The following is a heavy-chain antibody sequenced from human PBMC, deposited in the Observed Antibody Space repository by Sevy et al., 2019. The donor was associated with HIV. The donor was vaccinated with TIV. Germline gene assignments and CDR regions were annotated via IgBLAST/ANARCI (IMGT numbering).Heavy chain of an antibody. CDR1: GFRFRDYR. CDR3: ARDRGRGEVALDL. CDR2: ITSSSNTI. Sequence: GGSLRLSCAASGFRFRDYRMNWVRQAPGKGLEWVSYITSSSNTINYADSVKGRFTISRDNVRNSLYLQINSPRHEDTAVYYCARDRGRGEVALDLWGQGTLVTVSS. J-gene: IGHJ5*02. V-gene: IGHV3-48*02. D-gene: IGHD3-10*01.